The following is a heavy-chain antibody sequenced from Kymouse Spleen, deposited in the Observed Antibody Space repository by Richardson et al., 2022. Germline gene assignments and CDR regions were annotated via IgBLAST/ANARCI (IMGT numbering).Heavy chain of an antibody. D-gene: IGHD3-10*01. CDR3: ARAGDYYGSGSYFDP. CDR1: GGSFSGYY. V-gene: IGHV4-34*01. J-gene: IGHJ5*02. Sequence: QVQLQQWGAGLLKPSETLSLTCAVYGGSFSGYYWSWIRQPPGKGLEWIGEINHSGSTNYNPSLKSRVTISVDTSKNQFSLKLSSVTAADTAVYYCARAGDYYGSGSYFDPWGQGTLVTVSS. CDR2: INHSGST.